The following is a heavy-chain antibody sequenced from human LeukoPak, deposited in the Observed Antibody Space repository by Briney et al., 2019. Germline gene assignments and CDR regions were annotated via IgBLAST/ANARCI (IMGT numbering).Heavy chain of an antibody. D-gene: IGHD2-15*01. CDR2: IKSKTDGGTT. CDR3: TTDSEDIVVVVAATGYFDY. J-gene: IGHJ4*02. Sequence: PGGSLRIPCAASGFTFRNHAMSWVRQAPGKGLEWVGRIKSKTDGGTTDYAAPVKGRFTISRDDSKNTLYLQMNSLKTEDTAVYYCTTDSEDIVVVVAATGYFDYWGQGTLVTVSS. V-gene: IGHV3-15*01. CDR1: GFTFRNHA.